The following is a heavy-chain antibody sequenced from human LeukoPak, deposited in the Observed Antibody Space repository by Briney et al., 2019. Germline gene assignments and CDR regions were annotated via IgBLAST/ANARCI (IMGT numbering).Heavy chain of an antibody. Sequence: GGSLRLSCAASGITFGNNWMHWVRQAPGKGLVWISRINSDGGGAIYADSVKGRFTVSRDNAKNSLYLQMNSLRAEDTAVYYCARSFGEWLVPFDYWGQGTLVTVSS. D-gene: IGHD6-19*01. CDR3: ARSFGEWLVPFDY. J-gene: IGHJ4*02. V-gene: IGHV3-74*01. CDR2: INSDGGGA. CDR1: GITFGNNW.